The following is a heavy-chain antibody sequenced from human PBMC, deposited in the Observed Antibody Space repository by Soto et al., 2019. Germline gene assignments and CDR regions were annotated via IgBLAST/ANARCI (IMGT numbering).Heavy chain of an antibody. V-gene: IGHV4-59*01. CDR3: ARPTTVTTLAPFQH. J-gene: IGHJ1*01. D-gene: IGHD4-17*01. CDR2: IYYSGST. CDR1: GGSISSYY. Sequence: SETLSLTCTVSGGSISSYYWSWIRQPPGKGLEWIGYIYYSGSTNYNPSLKSRVTISVDTSKNQFSLKLSSVTAADTAVYYCARPTTVTTLAPFQHWGQGTLVTVPS.